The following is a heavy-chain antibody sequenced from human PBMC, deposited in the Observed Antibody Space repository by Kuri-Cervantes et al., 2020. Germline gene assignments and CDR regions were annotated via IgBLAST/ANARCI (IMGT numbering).Heavy chain of an antibody. CDR1: GFTVSSNY. V-gene: IGHV3-66*02. J-gene: IGHJ3*01. D-gene: IGHD5/OR15-5a*01. CDR2: IYSGGST. CDR3: ARANLYDAFDV. Sequence: GGSLRLSCAASGFTVSSNYMSWVRQVPGKGLEWVSVIYSGGSTYYADSVKGRFTISRDNSKNTLYLQMNSLRAEDTAVYYFARANLYDAFDVWGQGTMVTVSS.